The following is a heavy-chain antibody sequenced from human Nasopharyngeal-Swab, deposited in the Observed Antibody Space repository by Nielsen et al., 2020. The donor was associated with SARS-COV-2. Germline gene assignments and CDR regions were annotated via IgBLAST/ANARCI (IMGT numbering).Heavy chain of an antibody. V-gene: IGHV3-21*01. CDR2: ISSSSSYI. Sequence: GDSLKISCAASGFTFSSYSMNWVRQAPGKGLEWVSSISSSSSYIYYADSVKGRFTISRDNAKNSLYLQMNSLRAEDTAVYYCARDVNWNDGAYYFDYWGQGTLVTVSS. CDR3: ARDVNWNDGAYYFDY. J-gene: IGHJ4*02. D-gene: IGHD1-1*01. CDR1: GFTFSSYS.